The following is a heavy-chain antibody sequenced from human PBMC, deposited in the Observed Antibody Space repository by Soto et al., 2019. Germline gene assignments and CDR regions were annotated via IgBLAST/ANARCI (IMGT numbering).Heavy chain of an antibody. V-gene: IGHV3-23*01. CDR1: GFTFSSYA. CDR3: AKDLGTRRDGYNYYY. Sequence: VGSLRLSCAASGFTFSSYAMSWVRQAPGKGLEWVSAISGSGGSTYYADSVKGRFTISRDNSKNTLYLQMNSLRAEDTAVYYCAKDLGTRRDGYNYYYWGQGTLVTVSS. CDR2: ISGSGGST. D-gene: IGHD5-12*01. J-gene: IGHJ4*02.